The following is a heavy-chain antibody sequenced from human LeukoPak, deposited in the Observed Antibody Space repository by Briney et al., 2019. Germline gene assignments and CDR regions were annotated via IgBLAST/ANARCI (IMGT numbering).Heavy chain of an antibody. Sequence: AETLSLTCAVSGGSISSSKWWSWVRQPPGKGLEWIGEIYHSGSTNYNPSLKSRVTISVDKSKNQFSLKLSSVTAADTAVYYCARAPMVRGVITPYYFDYWGQGTLVTFSS. D-gene: IGHD3-10*01. CDR3: ARAPMVRGVITPYYFDY. CDR1: GGSISSSKW. V-gene: IGHV4-4*02. J-gene: IGHJ4*02. CDR2: IYHSGST.